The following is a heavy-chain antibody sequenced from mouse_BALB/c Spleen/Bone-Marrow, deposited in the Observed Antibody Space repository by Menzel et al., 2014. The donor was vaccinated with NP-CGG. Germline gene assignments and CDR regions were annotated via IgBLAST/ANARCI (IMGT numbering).Heavy chain of an antibody. CDR3: AGASYYAMDY. J-gene: IGHJ4*01. V-gene: IGHV14-3*02. CDR1: GFNIKDTY. Sequence: VQLKQSGAELVKPGASVKLSCTASGFNIKDTYMHWVKQRPEQGLEWIGRIDPANGNTKYDPKFQGKATITADTSSNTAYLQLSRLTPEDTAVYYCAGASYYAMDYWGQGTSVTVSS. CDR2: IDPANGNT.